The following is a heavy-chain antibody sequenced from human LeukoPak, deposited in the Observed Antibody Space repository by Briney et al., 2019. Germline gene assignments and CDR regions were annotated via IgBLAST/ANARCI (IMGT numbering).Heavy chain of an antibody. CDR2: TYYRSKWFN. D-gene: IGHD3-16*01. CDR3: ARDGGLGLDYFDY. Sequence: SQTLSLTCAISGDSVSSNSAAWNWVRQSPSRGLEWLGRTYYRSKWFNDYSISVKSRITVNPDTSKNQFSLQLTSVTPEDTAVYYCARDGGLGLDYFDYWGQGTLVTVSS. CDR1: GDSVSSNSAA. J-gene: IGHJ4*02. V-gene: IGHV6-1*01.